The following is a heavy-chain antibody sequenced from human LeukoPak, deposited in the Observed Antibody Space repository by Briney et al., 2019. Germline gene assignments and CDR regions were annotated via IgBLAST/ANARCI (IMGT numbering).Heavy chain of an antibody. CDR1: GYIFTELS. J-gene: IGHJ4*02. D-gene: IGHD4-17*01. Sequence: ASVKVSCKVSGYIFTELSMHWVRQAPGQGLEWMGGFNPEDGETFYAQKFQGSVNMTEDTSTDTAYMELSSLSYDDTAVYYCATDGAGDYLNHWGQGTLVTVSS. CDR3: ATDGAGDYLNH. V-gene: IGHV1-24*01. CDR2: FNPEDGET.